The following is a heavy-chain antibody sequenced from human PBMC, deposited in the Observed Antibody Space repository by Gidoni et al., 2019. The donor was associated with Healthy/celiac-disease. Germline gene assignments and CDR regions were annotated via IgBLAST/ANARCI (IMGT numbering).Heavy chain of an antibody. D-gene: IGHD5-12*01. J-gene: IGHJ4*02. CDR2: IWYDGSNK. CDR3: ARDQGSGYDPRPLDY. CDR1: GFPFSSYG. Sequence: QVQLVASGGGVVQPGRSLRLPCAASGFPFSSYGLHWVRAAPGKGLEWVAVIWYDGSNKYYADSGKGRFTSSRDNSKNTLYLQMNSRRAEDTAVYYWARDQGSGYDPRPLDYWGQGTLVTVSS. V-gene: IGHV3-33*01.